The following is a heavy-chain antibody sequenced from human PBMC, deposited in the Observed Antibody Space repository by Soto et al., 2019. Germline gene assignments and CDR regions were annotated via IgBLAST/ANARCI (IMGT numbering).Heavy chain of an antibody. CDR1: GDSVSSNSAA. Sequence: SQTLSLTCAISGDSVSSNSAAWNWIRQSPSRGLEWLGRTYYRSKWYNDYAVSVKSRITINPDTSKNQFSLQLNSVTPEDTAVYYCARSTKLAGTTYYYYGMDVWDQGTTVTVSS. CDR3: ARSTKLAGTTYYYYGMDV. V-gene: IGHV6-1*01. CDR2: TYYRSKWYN. D-gene: IGHD1-1*01. J-gene: IGHJ6*02.